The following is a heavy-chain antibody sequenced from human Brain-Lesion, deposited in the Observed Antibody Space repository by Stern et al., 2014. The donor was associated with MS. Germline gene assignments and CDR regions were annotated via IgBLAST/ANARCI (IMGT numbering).Heavy chain of an antibody. CDR3: ATLSPGAGGTYYRHFDY. D-gene: IGHD1-26*01. CDR1: GYTLTEVS. CDR2: LDPEDGET. Sequence: QVQLVESGAEVKKPWASVKVSCKVSGYTLTEVSIHWVRQPPRKGPERMGGLDPEDGETIYAQKFQGSVTMTEDASTDTAYMELSSLRSEDTAVYYCATLSPGAGGTYYRHFDYWGQGTLVTVSS. J-gene: IGHJ4*02. V-gene: IGHV1-24*01.